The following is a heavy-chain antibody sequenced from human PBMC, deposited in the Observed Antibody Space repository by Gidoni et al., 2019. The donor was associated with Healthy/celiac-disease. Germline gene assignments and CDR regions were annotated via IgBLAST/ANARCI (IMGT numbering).Heavy chain of an antibody. D-gene: IGHD3-9*01. CDR3: TRPPMPYYVILPGPFFAY. CDR1: GFTFGDYA. Sequence: EVQLVESGGGLVKPGRSLRLSCTASGFTFGDYAMSWFRQAPGKGLEWVGFIRSKAYGGTTEYAASVKAGFTISRVDPKGIAYRQLNSLKPKNTAVYSCTRPPMPYYVILPGPFFAYWAKGTRVPV. J-gene: IGHJ4*02. CDR2: IRSKAYGGTT. V-gene: IGHV3-49*05.